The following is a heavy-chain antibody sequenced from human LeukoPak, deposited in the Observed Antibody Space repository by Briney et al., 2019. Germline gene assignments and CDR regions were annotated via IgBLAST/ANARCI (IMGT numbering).Heavy chain of an antibody. D-gene: IGHD2/OR15-2a*01. CDR1: GFTFSSYD. CDR3: ARDNKRLNAFDI. CDR2: IGTAGDT. Sequence: GGSLRLSCAASGFTFSSYDMHWVRQATGKGLEWVSAIGTAGDTYYPGSVKGRFTISRENAKNSLYLQMNSLGAGDTAVYYCARDNKRLNAFDIWGQGIMVTVSS. J-gene: IGHJ3*02. V-gene: IGHV3-13*01.